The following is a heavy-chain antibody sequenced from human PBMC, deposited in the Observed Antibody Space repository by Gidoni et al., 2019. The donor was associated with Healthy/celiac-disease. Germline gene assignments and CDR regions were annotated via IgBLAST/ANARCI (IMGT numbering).Heavy chain of an antibody. D-gene: IGHD4-17*01. Sequence: QVQLQESGPGLVKPSEPLSLTCTVSGGSISSYYWSWIRQPPGKGLEWIGYTYYSGSTNYNPPLKSRVTISVDTSKNQFSLKLSYVTAADTAVYYGARHSTTVTTLGLAFDIWGQGTMVTVSS. J-gene: IGHJ3*02. CDR2: TYYSGST. V-gene: IGHV4-59*08. CDR3: ARHSTTVTTLGLAFDI. CDR1: GGSISSYY.